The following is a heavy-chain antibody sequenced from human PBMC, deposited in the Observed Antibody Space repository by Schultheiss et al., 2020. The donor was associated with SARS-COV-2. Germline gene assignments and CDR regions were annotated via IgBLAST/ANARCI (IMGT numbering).Heavy chain of an antibody. J-gene: IGHJ4*02. CDR2: ISFSTVYM. Sequence: GGSLRLSCAASGFTFSDYYMSWIRQAPGKGLEWVSYISFSTVYMNYADSVKGRFTISRDNARRSLFLQLNTLRAEDTAVYFCARSIVGAAFDSWGQGTLVTVSS. V-gene: IGHV3-11*06. D-gene: IGHD1-26*01. CDR1: GFTFSDYY. CDR3: ARSIVGAAFDS.